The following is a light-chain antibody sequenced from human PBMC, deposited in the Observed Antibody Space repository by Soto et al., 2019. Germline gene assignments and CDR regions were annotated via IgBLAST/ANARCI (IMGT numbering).Light chain of an antibody. CDR2: GAS. CDR1: QTTPSRT. Sequence: DIVLTQSPGTQSLSPGDRAVLSCRASQTTPSRTFAWYQQKRGQPPRLLIYGASTRATGIPDRFSGSGSGTDFTLVISRLEPEDFAVYYCQQFGSVPETFGQGTTVDLK. CDR3: QQFGSVPET. V-gene: IGKV3-20*01. J-gene: IGKJ1*01.